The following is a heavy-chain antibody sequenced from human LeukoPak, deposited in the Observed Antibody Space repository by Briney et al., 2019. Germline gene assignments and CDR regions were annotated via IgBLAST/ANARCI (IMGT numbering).Heavy chain of an antibody. CDR1: GGSISSSIYS. D-gene: IGHD2-2*02. V-gene: IGHV4-39*01. Sequence: PSETLSLTCTVSGGSISSSIYSWGWIRQPPGKGLEWIGSIYYSGSTYYNPTLKSRVTISVDTSKNQFSLKLSSVTAADTAVYYCARHTDCSTTSCYISPWGQGTLVTVSS. J-gene: IGHJ5*02. CDR2: IYYSGST. CDR3: ARHTDCSTTSCYISP.